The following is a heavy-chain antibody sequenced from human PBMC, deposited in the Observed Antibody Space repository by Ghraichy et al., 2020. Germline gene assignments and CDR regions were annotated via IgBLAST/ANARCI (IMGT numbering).Heavy chain of an antibody. Sequence: SETLSLTCTVSGGSISSGGYYWSWIRQHPGKGLEWIGYIYYSGSTYYNPSLKSRVTISVDTSKNQFSLKLSSVTAADTAVYYCARARRDGYNFVRFDYWGQGTLVTVSS. D-gene: IGHD5-24*01. V-gene: IGHV4-31*03. CDR1: GGSISSGGYY. J-gene: IGHJ4*02. CDR2: IYYSGST. CDR3: ARARRDGYNFVRFDY.